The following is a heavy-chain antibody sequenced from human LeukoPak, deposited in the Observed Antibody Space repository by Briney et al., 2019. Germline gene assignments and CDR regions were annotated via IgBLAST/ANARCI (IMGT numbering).Heavy chain of an antibody. D-gene: IGHD5-24*01. CDR1: EFTVSINY. CDR2: ISKNGGST. CDR3: VRDRDGYIAY. Sequence: GGSLRLSCAASEFTVSINYMSWVRQAPGKGLEHVSAISKNGGSTYYANSLKGRFTISRDNSKNTLYLQMGSLRAEDMAVYYCVRDRDGYIAYWGQGTLATVSS. J-gene: IGHJ4*02. V-gene: IGHV3-64*01.